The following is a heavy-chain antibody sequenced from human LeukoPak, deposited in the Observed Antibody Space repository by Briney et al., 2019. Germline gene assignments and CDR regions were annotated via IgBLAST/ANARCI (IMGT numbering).Heavy chain of an antibody. CDR1: GGSSSSYY. J-gene: IGHJ2*01. CDR3: ARDHGNDWSWYIDL. V-gene: IGHV4-59*01. Sequence: SETLSLTCTVSGGSSSSYYWSWIRQPPGKRLEWLGYMHDNGGTTSNPSLKSRATISVDTPKKQFSLKLTSVTAADTAVFSCARDHGNDWSWYIDLWGRGTLVTVSS. D-gene: IGHD3-9*01. CDR2: MHDNGGT.